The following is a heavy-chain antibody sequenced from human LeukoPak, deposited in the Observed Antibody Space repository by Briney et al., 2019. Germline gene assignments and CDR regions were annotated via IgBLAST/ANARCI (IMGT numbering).Heavy chain of an antibody. CDR2: INPNSGGT. Sequence: ASVKVSCKASGYTFTGYYMHWVRQAPGQGLEWMGWINPNSGGTNYAQKFQGRVTMTTDTSTSTAYMELRSLRSDDTAVYYCARIVGAFGGGPYSGYDPYFDYWGQGTLVTVSS. CDR3: ARIVGAFGGGPYSGYDPYFDY. J-gene: IGHJ4*02. V-gene: IGHV1-2*02. CDR1: GYTFTGYY. D-gene: IGHD5-12*01.